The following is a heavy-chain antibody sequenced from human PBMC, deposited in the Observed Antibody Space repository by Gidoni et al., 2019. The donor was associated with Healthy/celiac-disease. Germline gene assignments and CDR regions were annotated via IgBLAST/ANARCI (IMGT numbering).Heavy chain of an antibody. J-gene: IGHJ5*02. D-gene: IGHD3-10*01. CDR2: ISGSGGST. CDR3: AKDGVRGVPWFDP. V-gene: IGHV3-23*01. CDR1: GFTFSRYA. Sequence: EVQLLESGGGLVQHGGSRRLACAAPGFTFSRYAMSWVRQAPGKGLEWVSAISGSGGSTYYADSVQGRFTISRDNSKNTLYLQMNSLRAEDTAVYYCAKDGVRGVPWFDPWGQGTLVTVSS.